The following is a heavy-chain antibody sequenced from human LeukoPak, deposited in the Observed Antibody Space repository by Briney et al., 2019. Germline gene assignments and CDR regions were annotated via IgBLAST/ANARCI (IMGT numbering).Heavy chain of an antibody. J-gene: IGHJ1*01. CDR3: ARGRYCSSTSCYTPEYFQH. CDR2: ISSSSSTI. Sequence: PGGSLRLSCAASGFTFSSYSMNWVRQAPGKGLEWVSYISSSSSTIYYADSVKGRFTISRDNVKNSLYLQMNSLRAEDTAVYYCARGRYCSSTSCYTPEYFQHWGQGTLVTVSS. CDR1: GFTFSSYS. V-gene: IGHV3-48*01. D-gene: IGHD2-2*02.